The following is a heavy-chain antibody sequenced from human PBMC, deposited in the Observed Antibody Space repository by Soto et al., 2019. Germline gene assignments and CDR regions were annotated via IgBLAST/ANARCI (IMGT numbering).Heavy chain of an antibody. CDR3: AREGEDPQENGMDV. J-gene: IGHJ6*02. CDR1: GYSISSGYY. CDR2: IYHSGST. V-gene: IGHV4-38-2*02. Sequence: KPSETLSLTCAVSGYSISSGYYWGWIRQPPGKGLEWIGSIYHSGSTYYNPSLKSRVTISVDTSKNQFSLKLSSVTAADTAVYYCAREGEDPQENGMDVWGQGTTVTVSS. D-gene: IGHD3-16*01.